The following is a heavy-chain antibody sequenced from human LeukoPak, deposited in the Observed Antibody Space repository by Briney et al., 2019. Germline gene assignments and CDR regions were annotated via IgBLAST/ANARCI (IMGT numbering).Heavy chain of an antibody. D-gene: IGHD2-21*02. CDR2: ISGSGGST. CDR3: AKPKWANTAINYYFDC. V-gene: IGHV3-23*01. J-gene: IGHJ4*02. CDR1: GFTFSSYA. Sequence: PGGSLRLSCAASGFTFSSYAMSWVRQAPGKGLEWVSAISGSGGSTYYADSVKGRFSISRDNSKNTLYLQMNSLRAEDTAVYYCAKPKWANTAINYYFDCWGQGTLVTVSS.